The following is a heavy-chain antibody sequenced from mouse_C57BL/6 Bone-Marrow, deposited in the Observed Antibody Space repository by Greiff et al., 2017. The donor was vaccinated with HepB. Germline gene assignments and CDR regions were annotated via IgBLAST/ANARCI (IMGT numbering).Heavy chain of an antibody. J-gene: IGHJ4*01. V-gene: IGHV1-50*01. CDR2: IDPSDSYT. Sequence: QVQLQQPGAELVKPGASVKLSCKASGYTFTSYWMQWVKQRPGQGLEWIGEIDPSDSYTNYNQKFKGKATLTVDTSSSTAYMQLSSLTSEDSAVYYYARERLLWPYAMDNWGQGTSVTVSS. CDR3: ARERLLWPYAMDN. CDR1: GYTFTSYW. D-gene: IGHD2-1*01.